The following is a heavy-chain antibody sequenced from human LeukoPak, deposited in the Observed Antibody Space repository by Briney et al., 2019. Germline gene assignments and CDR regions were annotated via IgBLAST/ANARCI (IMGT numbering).Heavy chain of an antibody. CDR2: IWYDGGYK. CDR3: ARNYYDSSGYQEATFNY. D-gene: IGHD3-22*01. J-gene: IGHJ4*02. Sequence: GTSLRLSCAASGFTFSNYGMHWVRQAPGKGLEWVAGIWYDGGYKYYADSVKGRFTISRDNSKNTFFLQMDSLRAEDTAVYYCARNYYDSSGYQEATFNYWGQGTLVTVSS. CDR1: GFTFSNYG. V-gene: IGHV3-33*01.